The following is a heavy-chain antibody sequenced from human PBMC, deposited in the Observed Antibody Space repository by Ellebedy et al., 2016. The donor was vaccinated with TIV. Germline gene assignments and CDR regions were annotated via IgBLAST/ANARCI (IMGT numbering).Heavy chain of an antibody. J-gene: IGHJ5*02. CDR2: IYYSGRA. CDR3: ARDPALPRGRFDT. Sequence: MPSETLSLTCTLSGGSISNSDYYWNWIRQPPGKGLEWIGSIYYSGRAYYNPSLKSRVTVSVDTPQNQFSLNLSSVTAADTAVYYCARDPALPRGRFDTWGQGTLVTVST. V-gene: IGHV4-39*07. CDR1: GGSISNSDYY.